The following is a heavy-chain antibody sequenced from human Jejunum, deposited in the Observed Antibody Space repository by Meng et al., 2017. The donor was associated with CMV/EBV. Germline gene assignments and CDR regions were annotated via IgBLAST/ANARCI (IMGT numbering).Heavy chain of an antibody. CDR3: AADISTAWFYY. CDR2: IHYTETT. D-gene: IGHD2-2*01. CDR1: GYSISSGRHF. J-gene: IGHJ4*02. V-gene: IGHV4-39*07. Sequence: QVQLQESGPGRVKPSETLSLPCHVSGYSISSGRHFWGWIRQAPGKGLEWIATIHYTETTHYNPSLKSRITISVDTSKNQISLKVNSVTAADTAMYYCAADISTAWFYYWGQGTLVTVSS.